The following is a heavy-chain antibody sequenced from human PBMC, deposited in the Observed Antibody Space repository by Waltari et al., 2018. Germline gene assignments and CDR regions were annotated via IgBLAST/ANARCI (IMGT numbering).Heavy chain of an antibody. CDR1: GYTVTNHY. Sequence: QVRLWQSGAEVKKPVSSGKVSCTASGYTVTNHYMHWGRQAPGQGREWMGMFMPSGGPTHYAQKCQGRVTMTRATSTSTLYMALSRLRSAHTAVYYCARASPSTGDGGLDYWGQGTLVTVSS. CDR2: FMPSGGPT. J-gene: IGHJ4*02. V-gene: IGHV1-46*01. CDR3: ARASPSTGDGGLDY. D-gene: IGHD7-27*01.